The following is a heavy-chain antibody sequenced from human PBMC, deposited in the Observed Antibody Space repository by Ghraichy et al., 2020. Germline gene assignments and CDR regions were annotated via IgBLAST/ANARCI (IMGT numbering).Heavy chain of an antibody. CDR3: ARDRTSTGERYD. V-gene: IGHV3-21*01. D-gene: IGHD7-27*01. CDR2: ISSSSSYI. J-gene: IGHJ4*02. CDR1: GFTFSSYS. Sequence: GGSLRLSCAASGFTFSSYSMNWVRQAPGKGLEWVSSISSSSSYIYYADSVKGRFTISRDNAKNSLYLQMNSLRAEDTAVYYCARDRTSTGERYDWGQGTLVTVSS.